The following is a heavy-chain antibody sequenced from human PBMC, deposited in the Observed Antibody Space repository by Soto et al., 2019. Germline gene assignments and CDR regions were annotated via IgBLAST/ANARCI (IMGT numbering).Heavy chain of an antibody. Sequence: VFIRLSCAAAGFTFSTYAMSWVRKAPAQGLEWVSGISGSGGRTYYADSVKGRFTISRDNSKNTVYLQMNSLRAEDTAVYYCAKVHVGFWKDIVEVPAENAFDMWGQGTTVTVSS. D-gene: IGHD2-2*01. CDR1: GFTFSTYA. CDR3: AKVHVGFWKDIVEVPAENAFDM. CDR2: ISGSGGRT. V-gene: IGHV3-23*01. J-gene: IGHJ3*02.